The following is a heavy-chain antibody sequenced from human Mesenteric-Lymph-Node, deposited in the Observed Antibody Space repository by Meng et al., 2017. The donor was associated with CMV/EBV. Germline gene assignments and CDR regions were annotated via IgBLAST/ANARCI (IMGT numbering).Heavy chain of an antibody. D-gene: IGHD3-10*01. CDR1: GYIFTDYH. CDR2: INPNGFGA. Sequence: ASVKVSCKASGYIFTDYHIHWVRQAPGQGLEWVGIINPNGFGATYAQRFQGRIIMTTDTSTSTVYMELNSLRSDDTAVYYCARAQIGSRAYFDYWGQGTLVTVSS. V-gene: IGHV1-46*01. CDR3: ARAQIGSRAYFDY. J-gene: IGHJ4*02.